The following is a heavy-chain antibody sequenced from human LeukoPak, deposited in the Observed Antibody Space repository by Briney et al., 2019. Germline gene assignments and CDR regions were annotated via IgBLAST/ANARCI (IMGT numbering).Heavy chain of an antibody. CDR1: GGSISSSSYY. V-gene: IGHV4-39*07. D-gene: IGHD3-16*02. CDR2: IYYSGST. CDR3: ARAAARGPVWGSYRYHPFDY. Sequence: SETLSLTCTVSGGSISSSSYYWGWIRQPPGKGLEWIGSIYYSGSTYYNPSLKSRVTISVDTSKNQFSLKLSSVTAADTAVYYCARAAARGPVWGSYRYHPFDYWGQGTLATVSS. J-gene: IGHJ4*02.